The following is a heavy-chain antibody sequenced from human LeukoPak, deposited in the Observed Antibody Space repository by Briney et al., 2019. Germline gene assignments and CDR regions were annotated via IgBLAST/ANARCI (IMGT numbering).Heavy chain of an antibody. CDR2: INPNSGGT. CDR1: GYTFTGYY. CDR3: ARGYYYDSSGYRYGPDY. Sequence: ASVKVSFKASGYTFTGYYMHWVRQAPGQGLEWMGWINPNSGGTNYAQKFQGRVTMTRDTSISTAYMELSRLRSDDTAVYYCARGYYYDSSGYRYGPDYWGQGTLVTVSS. J-gene: IGHJ4*02. D-gene: IGHD3-22*01. V-gene: IGHV1-2*02.